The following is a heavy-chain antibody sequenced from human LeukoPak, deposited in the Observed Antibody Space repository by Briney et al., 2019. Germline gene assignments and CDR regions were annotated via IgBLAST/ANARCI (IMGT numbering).Heavy chain of an antibody. CDR3: ARWYYYDSSGYD. J-gene: IGHJ4*02. CDR1: GGSFSGYY. Sequence: PSETLSLTXAVYGGSFSGYYWSWIRQPPGKGLEWIGEINHSGSTNYNPSLKSRVTISVDTSKNQFSLKLSSVTAADTAVYYCARWYYYDSSGYDWGQGTLVTVSS. V-gene: IGHV4-34*01. CDR2: INHSGST. D-gene: IGHD3-22*01.